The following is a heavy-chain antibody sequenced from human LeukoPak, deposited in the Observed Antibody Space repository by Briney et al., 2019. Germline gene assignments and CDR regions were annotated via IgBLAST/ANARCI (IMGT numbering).Heavy chain of an antibody. CDR1: GLSLSTTGVG. V-gene: IGHV2-5*01. J-gene: IGHJ5*02. CDR3: THERPGIGFDP. CDR2: IYWNDDK. Sequence: SGPTLVHPTQPLTLTYTFSGLSLSTTGVGVTWVRQPPGKALEWLALIYWNDDKRYSPSLKTRLTITKDTSKNQVVLTMTNMDPVDTATPYCTHERPGIGFDPWGQGTLVTVSS.